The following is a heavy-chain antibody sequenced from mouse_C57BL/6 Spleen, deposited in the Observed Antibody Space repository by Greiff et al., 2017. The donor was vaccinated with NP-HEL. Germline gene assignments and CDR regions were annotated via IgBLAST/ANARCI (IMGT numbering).Heavy chain of an antibody. V-gene: IGHV5-6*01. D-gene: IGHD1-1*01. CDR1: GFTFSSYG. CDR2: ISSGGSYT. J-gene: IGHJ4*01. Sequence: DVQLVESGGDLVKPGGSLKLSCAASGFTFSSYGMSWVRQTPDKRLEWVATISSGGSYTYYPDSVKGRFTISRDNAKNTLYLQMSSLKSEDTAMYYCARDYYGSRHYYAMDYWGQGTSVTVSS. CDR3: ARDYYGSRHYYAMDY.